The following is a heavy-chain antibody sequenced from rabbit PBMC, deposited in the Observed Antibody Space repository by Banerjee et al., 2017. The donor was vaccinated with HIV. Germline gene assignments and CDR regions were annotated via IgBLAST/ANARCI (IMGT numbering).Heavy chain of an antibody. CDR1: GIDFSDYG. J-gene: IGHJ4*01. V-gene: IGHV1S47*01. CDR3: ARDSGWGDLNL. D-gene: IGHD4-1*01. CDR2: IYPDYGNT. Sequence: QEQLVESGGGLVTLGGSLTLTCKASGIDFSDYGISWVRQAPGKGLEWIAHIYPDYGNTDYASWVNGRFTISLDNAQNTVFLQMTSLTYADTATYFCARDSGWGDLNLWGQGTLVTVS.